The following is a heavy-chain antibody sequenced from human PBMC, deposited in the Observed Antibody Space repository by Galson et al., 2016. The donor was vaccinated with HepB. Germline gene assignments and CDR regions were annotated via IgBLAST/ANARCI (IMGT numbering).Heavy chain of an antibody. J-gene: IGHJ6*02. D-gene: IGHD5-24*01. V-gene: IGHV1-69*13. CDR2: IIPLYGTA. CDR3: ERVRDGYNSYFYYVMDV. CDR1: GGTFNSYA. Sequence: SVKVSCKASGGTFNSYAFSWVRQAPGQGLEWMGGIIPLYGTANYAQKFQGRVTIIADESTSTAYMELSSLRSEDTAMYYFERVRDGYNSYFYYVMDVWGQGTTVTVSS.